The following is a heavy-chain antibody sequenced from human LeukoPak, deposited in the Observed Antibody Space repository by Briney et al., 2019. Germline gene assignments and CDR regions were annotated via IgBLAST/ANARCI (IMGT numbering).Heavy chain of an antibody. J-gene: IGHJ4*02. Sequence: SGTLSLTCAVSGGSISSSNWWSWVRQPPGKGLEWIGEIYHSGSTNYNPSLKSRVTISVDKSKNQFSLKLSSVTAADTAVYYCARVRGYSGYVPKYYFDYWGQGTLVTVSS. CDR1: GGSISSSNW. CDR3: ARVRGYSGYVPKYYFDY. V-gene: IGHV4-4*02. CDR2: IYHSGST. D-gene: IGHD5-12*01.